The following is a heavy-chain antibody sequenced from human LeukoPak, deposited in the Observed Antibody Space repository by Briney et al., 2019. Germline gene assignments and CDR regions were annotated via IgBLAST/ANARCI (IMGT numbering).Heavy chain of an antibody. V-gene: IGHV3-30-3*01. CDR1: GFTFSSYA. J-gene: IGHJ4*02. Sequence: GGSLRLSCAASGFTFSSYAMPWVRQAPGKGLEWVAVISYDGSNKYYADSVKGRFTISRDNSKNTLYLQMNSLRAEDTAVYYCARAGGWPKFSSVDYWGQGTLVTVSS. CDR3: ARAGGWPKFSSVDY. CDR2: ISYDGSNK. D-gene: IGHD2-8*02.